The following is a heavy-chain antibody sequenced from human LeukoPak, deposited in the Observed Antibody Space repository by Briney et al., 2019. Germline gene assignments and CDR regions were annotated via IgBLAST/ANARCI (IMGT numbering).Heavy chain of an antibody. J-gene: IGHJ4*02. V-gene: IGHV1-18*01. CDR3: ARGLGNYPEIPTDY. D-gene: IGHD3-16*02. Sequence: ASVKVSCKASGYTFTTYGISWVRQAPGQGLEWMGWISTYNGNTNYAQKPQGRVTMTSDTSTSTAYMELRSLRSDDTAVYYCARGLGNYPEIPTDYWGQGTLVTVSS. CDR2: ISTYNGNT. CDR1: GYTFTTYG.